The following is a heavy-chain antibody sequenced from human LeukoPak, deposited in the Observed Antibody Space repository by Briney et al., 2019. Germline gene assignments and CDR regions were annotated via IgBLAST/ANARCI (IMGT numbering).Heavy chain of an antibody. Sequence: GESLKIPCKGSGYRYSDYWIGWARQMPGKGLEWMGIIYGGDSETRYSPSLQGQVTISADKSINTAYLQWSSLKASDTAMYYCARTTPYSSGWYVDYWGQGTLVTVSS. J-gene: IGHJ4*02. D-gene: IGHD6-19*01. V-gene: IGHV5-51*01. CDR1: GYRYSDYW. CDR3: ARTTPYSSGWYVDY. CDR2: IYGGDSET.